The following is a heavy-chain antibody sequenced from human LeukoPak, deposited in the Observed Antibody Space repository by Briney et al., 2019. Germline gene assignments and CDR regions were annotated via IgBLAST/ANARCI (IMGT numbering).Heavy chain of an antibody. CDR2: ISYDGSNK. CDR1: GFTFSSYG. J-gene: IGHJ4*02. CDR3: ARDLYGGTLDY. V-gene: IGHV3-30*03. D-gene: IGHD4-23*01. Sequence: GGSLRLSCAASGFTFSSYGMHWVRQAPGKGLEWVAVISYDGSNKYYADSVKGRFTISRDNTKNTLYLQMNSLRAEDTAVYYCARDLYGGTLDYWGQGTLVTVSS.